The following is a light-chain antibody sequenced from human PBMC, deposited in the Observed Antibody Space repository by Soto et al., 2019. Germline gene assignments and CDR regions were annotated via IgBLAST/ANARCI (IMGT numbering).Light chain of an antibody. CDR2: WAS. Sequence: DIVMTQSPDSLALSLGERATINCKSSQSVLYSSNNKNYLAWYQQKPGQPPKLLIYWASTRESGVPDRFSGSGSGTDFTLTISSLQAEDVAVYYCQQYYSPPVTFGGGTKVEIK. J-gene: IGKJ4*01. V-gene: IGKV4-1*01. CDR3: QQYYSPPVT. CDR1: QSVLYSSNNKNY.